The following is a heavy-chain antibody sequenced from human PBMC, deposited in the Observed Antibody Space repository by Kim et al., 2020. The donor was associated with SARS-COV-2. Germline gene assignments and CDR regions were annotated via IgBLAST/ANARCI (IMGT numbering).Heavy chain of an antibody. V-gene: IGHV4-59*01. J-gene: IGHJ4*02. CDR1: GGSISSYY. Sequence: SETLSLTCTVSGGSISSYYWSWIRQPPGKGLEWIGYIYYSGSTNYNPSLKSRVTISVDTSKNQFSLKLSSVTAADTAVYYCARGSGRIAARPLDFDYWGQGTLVTVSS. CDR2: IYYSGST. D-gene: IGHD6-6*01. CDR3: ARGSGRIAARPLDFDY.